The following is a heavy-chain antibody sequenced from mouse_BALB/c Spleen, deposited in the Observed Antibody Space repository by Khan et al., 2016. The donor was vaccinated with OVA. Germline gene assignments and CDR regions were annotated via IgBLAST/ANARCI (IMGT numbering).Heavy chain of an antibody. Sequence: EVNLVESGGDLVKPGGSLKLSCAASGFIFSSYSMSWVRQTPDKRLEWVATISSGGDYTYYPDNVKGRFTISRDNAKNTLYLQMNSLKSEDTAMYYCASHLTGSFAYWGQGTLVTVSA. CDR3: ASHLTGSFAY. CDR1: GFIFSSYS. J-gene: IGHJ3*01. V-gene: IGHV5-6*01. D-gene: IGHD4-1*01. CDR2: ISSGGDYT.